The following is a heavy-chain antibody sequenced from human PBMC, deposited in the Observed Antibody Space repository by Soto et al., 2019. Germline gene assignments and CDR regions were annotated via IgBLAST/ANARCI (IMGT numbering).Heavy chain of an antibody. V-gene: IGHV3-30*03. J-gene: IGHJ4*02. D-gene: IGHD3-10*01. CDR3: AIDRGPRSQCLIDPFDY. CDR1: GFTFSIYA. Sequence: QVQLVESGGGVVEPGRSLRVSCAASGFTFSIYAMHWVRQGPGTGLEWGAVISYDGTKTYYADSVKGRFTISRDNSKNSVYLQMNSLRDEDTAVYYCAIDRGPRSQCLIDPFDYWGQGTLVTVSP. CDR2: ISYDGTKT.